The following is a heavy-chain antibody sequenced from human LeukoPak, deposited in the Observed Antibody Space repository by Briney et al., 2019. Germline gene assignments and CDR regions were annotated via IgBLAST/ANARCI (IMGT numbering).Heavy chain of an antibody. J-gene: IGHJ4*02. V-gene: IGHV1-24*01. CDR2: FDPEDGET. CDR1: GYTLTELS. Sequence: ASVKVSCKLSGYTLTELSMHCVRQAPGKGLEWMGGFDPEDGETIYAQKFQGRVTMTEDTSTDTASMELSSLRSEDTAVYYCATNLATVVTPAYYWGQGTLVTVSS. CDR3: ATNLATVVTPAYY. D-gene: IGHD4-23*01.